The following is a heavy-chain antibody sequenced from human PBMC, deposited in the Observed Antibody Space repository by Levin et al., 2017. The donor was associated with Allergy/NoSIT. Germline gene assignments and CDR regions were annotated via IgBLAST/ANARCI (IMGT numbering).Heavy chain of an antibody. V-gene: IGHV3-30-3*01. CDR1: GFSFSDYP. CDR2: TSYDGSNK. D-gene: IGHD3-10*01. J-gene: IGHJ4*02. Sequence: GGSLRLSCAASGFSFSDYPMTWVRQGQGKGLEWVASTSYDGSNKNYADSVKGRFTISRDNSKDTLYLQMSSLRSEDTGVYYCARAVSGSYFDSWGQGTLVTVSS. CDR3: ARAVSGSYFDS.